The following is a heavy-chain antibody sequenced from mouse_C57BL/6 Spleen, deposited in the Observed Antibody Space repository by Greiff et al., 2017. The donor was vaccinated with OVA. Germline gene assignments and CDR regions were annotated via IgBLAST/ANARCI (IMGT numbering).Heavy chain of an antibody. CDR1: GYTFTSYW. V-gene: IGHV1-59*01. CDR3: VYGNYRPFAY. Sequence: VQLQQPGAELVRPGTSVKLSCKASGYTFTSYWMHWVKQRPGQGLVWIGVIDPSDSYSNSTQKFKGKATLTVDTSSSTAYMQLSSLTSEDSAVYYCVYGNYRPFAYWGQGTLVTVSA. CDR2: IDPSDSYS. D-gene: IGHD2-1*01. J-gene: IGHJ3*01.